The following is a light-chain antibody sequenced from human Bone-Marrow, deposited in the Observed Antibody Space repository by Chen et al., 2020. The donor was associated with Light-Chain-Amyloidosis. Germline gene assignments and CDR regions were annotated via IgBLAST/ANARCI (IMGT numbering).Light chain of an antibody. CDR3: QQLYTYPLT. J-gene: IGKJ4*01. CDR1: QYIYGH. CDR2: AAS. Sequence: DIQLTQSPSVLSVSVGNRVTITCRASQYIYGHLAWYQQKPGKAPKLLINAASTLQRGVPSRFSGSGSGTEFTLTINSLQPEDFATYYCQQLYTYPLTFGGGSKV. V-gene: IGKV1-9*01.